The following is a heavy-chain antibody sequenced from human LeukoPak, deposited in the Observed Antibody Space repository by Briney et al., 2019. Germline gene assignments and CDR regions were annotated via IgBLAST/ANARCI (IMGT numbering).Heavy chain of an antibody. CDR2: ISAYSGNT. J-gene: IGHJ4*02. Sequence: ASVKVSCKASGYTITSYGISWVRQAPGQGLEWMGWISAYSGNTNYAQKLQGRVTMTTDTSTSTAYMELRSLRSDDTAVYYCARVSPNYYDSSGYYMGDYFDYWGQGTLVTVSS. V-gene: IGHV1-18*01. CDR3: ARVSPNYYDSSGYYMGDYFDY. CDR1: GYTITSYG. D-gene: IGHD3-22*01.